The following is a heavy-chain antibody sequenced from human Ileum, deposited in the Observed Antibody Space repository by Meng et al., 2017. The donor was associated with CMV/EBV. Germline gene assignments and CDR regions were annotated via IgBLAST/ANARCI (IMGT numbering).Heavy chain of an antibody. Sequence: VRLVVSGGGFVKPGGSLRVSCVGSGFNFNDAWISGVRQAPGKGLEWIGRIKSKASGGTTDYAAPVKDRFIISRDDSKNTVYLQMNSLEIEDTAMYYCAWDIAYYLTTWGQGALVTVSS. D-gene: IGHD2-21*01. CDR2: IKSKASGGTT. CDR1: GFNFNDAW. CDR3: AWDIAYYLTT. J-gene: IGHJ5*02. V-gene: IGHV3-15*05.